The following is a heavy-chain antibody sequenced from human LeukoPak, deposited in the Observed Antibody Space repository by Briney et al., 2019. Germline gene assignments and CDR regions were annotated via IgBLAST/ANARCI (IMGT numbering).Heavy chain of an antibody. CDR2: IYYSGGT. D-gene: IGHD2-15*01. Sequence: SETLSLTCTVSGGSISSYYWSWIRQPPGKGLEWIGCIYYSGGTNYNPSLKSRVTISVDTSKNQFSLKLSSVTAADTAVYYCARVRGYCSGGSCYTFDYWGQGTLVTVSS. CDR3: ARVRGYCSGGSCYTFDY. J-gene: IGHJ4*02. V-gene: IGHV4-59*12. CDR1: GGSISSYY.